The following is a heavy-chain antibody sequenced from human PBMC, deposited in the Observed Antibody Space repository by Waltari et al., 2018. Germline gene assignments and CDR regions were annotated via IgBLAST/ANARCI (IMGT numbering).Heavy chain of an antibody. CDR2: IYPGDSDT. V-gene: IGHV5-51*03. J-gene: IGHJ3*02. CDR3: ARRGWLRFDNDAFDI. D-gene: IGHD5-12*01. Sequence: EVQLVQSGAEVKKPGESLKISCKGSGYSFTSYWIGWVRQMPGKGLEWMGIIYPGDSDTSYSPSFQGQVTISADKSISTAYLQWSSLKASDTAMYYCARRGWLRFDNDAFDIWGQGTMVTVSS. CDR1: GYSFTSYW.